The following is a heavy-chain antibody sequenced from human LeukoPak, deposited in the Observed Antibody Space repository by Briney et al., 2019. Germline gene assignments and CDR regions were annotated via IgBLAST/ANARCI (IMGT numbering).Heavy chain of an antibody. CDR2: IHPNSGGT. CDR1: GYTFTVYY. V-gene: IGHV1-2*02. J-gene: IGHJ5*02. D-gene: IGHD2-8*01. CDR3: ARDRYAGSRWLDP. Sequence: GASVKLSYNSSGYTFTVYYMHWVRQAPGQGLEWMGWIHPNSGGTNYSQKFQGRVTITRDTSISTAYMELSRLRSDDTAVYCCARDRYAGSRWLDPWGQGTLVTVSS.